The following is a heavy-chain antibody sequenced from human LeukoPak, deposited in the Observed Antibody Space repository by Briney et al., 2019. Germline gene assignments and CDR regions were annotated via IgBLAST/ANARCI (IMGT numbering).Heavy chain of an antibody. J-gene: IGHJ4*02. V-gene: IGHV3-23*01. CDR1: GSTFSSYA. CDR3: AKGTLSVAGRFDY. D-gene: IGHD6-19*01. CDR2: ISGSGGST. Sequence: GGSLTLSCAASGSTFSSYAMSWVRQAPGKGLEWVSVISGSGGSTHYAGSVKGRFTISRDNSENTLYLQMDSLRADDTAVYYCAKGTLSVAGRFDYWGQGTLVTVSS.